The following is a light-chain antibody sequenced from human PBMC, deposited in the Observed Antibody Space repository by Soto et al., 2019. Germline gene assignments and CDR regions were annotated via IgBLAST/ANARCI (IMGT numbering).Light chain of an antibody. CDR2: AAS. J-gene: IGKJ1*01. CDR1: QNITNY. Sequence: DIQLTQSPSSLSTSVGDRVTITCRASQNITNYFNWYQQKPGKAPTLLIYAASSLQSGVPSRFSGSGSGTDFTLTISSLQPEDFATYYCQQTYRSSWTFGPGTKVDI. V-gene: IGKV1-39*01. CDR3: QQTYRSSWT.